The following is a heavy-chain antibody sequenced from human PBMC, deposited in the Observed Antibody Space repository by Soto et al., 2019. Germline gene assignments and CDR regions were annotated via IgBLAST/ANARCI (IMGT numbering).Heavy chain of an antibody. CDR2: VSKSDYT. J-gene: IGHJ4*02. D-gene: IGHD6-19*01. CDR1: GVTLTNYG. Sequence: PXGSLRLSCSVSGVTLTNYGINWVRKAPGKGLEWVSSVSKSDYTYYSESVKGRFTISRDNARNSVSLQMNNLRAEDTAVYYCAREDSIIIPAVADFWGQGTLVTVSS. CDR3: AREDSIIIPAVADF. V-gene: IGHV3-21*01.